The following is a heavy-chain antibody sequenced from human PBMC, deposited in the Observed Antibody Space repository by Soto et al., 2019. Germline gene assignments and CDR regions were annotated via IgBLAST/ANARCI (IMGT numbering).Heavy chain of an antibody. V-gene: IGHV3-11*01. D-gene: IGHD6-13*01. J-gene: IGHJ6*03. CDR3: ARVGAGSSSWTWVGGSYYYMDV. CDR1: GFTFSDYY. CDR2: ISSSGSTI. Sequence: GGSLRLSCAASGFTFSDYYMSWIRQAPGKGLEWVSYISSSGSTIYYADSVKGRFTISRDNAKNSLYLQMNSLRAEDTAVYYCARVGAGSSSWTWVGGSYYYMDVWGKGTTVTVSS.